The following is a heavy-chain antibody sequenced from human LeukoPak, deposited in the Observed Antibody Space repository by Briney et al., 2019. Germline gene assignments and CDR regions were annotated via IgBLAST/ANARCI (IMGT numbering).Heavy chain of an antibody. D-gene: IGHD1-26*01. CDR1: VYTLTELS. V-gene: IGHV1-24*01. Sequence: ASVKLSCKVSVYTLTELSIHWVRQAPGKGREWMGGFDPEDGETIYAQNFQGRVTMTEETSTDTAYIELSSVRSEDTAVYYCATAYIVGATTSLDYWGQGTLVTVSS. CDR3: ATAYIVGATTSLDY. CDR2: FDPEDGET. J-gene: IGHJ4*02.